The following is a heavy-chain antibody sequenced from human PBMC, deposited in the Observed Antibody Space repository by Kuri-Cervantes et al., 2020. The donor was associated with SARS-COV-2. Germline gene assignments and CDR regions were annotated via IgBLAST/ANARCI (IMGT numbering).Heavy chain of an antibody. V-gene: IGHV3-23*01. Sequence: GESLKISCSGSGFTFSNYAMAWVRQAPGKGLEWVSGIGGSGVGPYYADSVKGRFTISRDNSQNILFLQMNDLRVKDTAVYYCSNPAYRYSLPHYLMHLWGRGTTVTVSS. J-gene: IGHJ6*02. CDR2: IGGSGVGP. D-gene: IGHD1-26*01. CDR1: GFTFSNYA. CDR3: SNPAYRYSLPHYLMHL.